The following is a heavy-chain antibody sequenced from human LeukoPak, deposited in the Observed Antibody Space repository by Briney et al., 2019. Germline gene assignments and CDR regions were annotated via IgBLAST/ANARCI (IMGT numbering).Heavy chain of an antibody. CDR2: IFYSGST. V-gene: IGHV4-39*07. D-gene: IGHD5-24*01. CDR3: AREDFRWSSQTFYYYYYMDV. Sequence: MASETLSLTCTVSGGSISTSNYYWGWVRQPPGKGLEWIGNIFYSGSTYYSPSLKSRVTISLDTSRNQFSLKLSSVTAADTAVYYCAREDFRWSSQTFYYYYYMDVWGKGTTVTISS. CDR1: GGSISTSNYY. J-gene: IGHJ6*03.